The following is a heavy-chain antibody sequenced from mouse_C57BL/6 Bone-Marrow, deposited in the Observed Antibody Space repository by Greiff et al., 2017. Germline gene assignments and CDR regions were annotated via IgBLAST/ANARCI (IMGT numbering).Heavy chain of an antibody. D-gene: IGHD2-4*01. J-gene: IGHJ2*01. CDR1: GYAFSSSW. V-gene: IGHV1-82*01. CDR2: IYPGDGGT. CDR3: ASLITYFDY. Sequence: QVQLQQSGPELVKPGASVKISCKASGYAFSSSWMNWVKQRPGKGLEWIGGIYPGDGGTNYNGKFKGKATLTADTSSSTAYMQLSSLTSEDSAVFFCASLITYFDYWGKGTTLTVAS.